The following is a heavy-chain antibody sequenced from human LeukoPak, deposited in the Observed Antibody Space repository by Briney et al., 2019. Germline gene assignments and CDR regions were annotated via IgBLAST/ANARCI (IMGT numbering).Heavy chain of an antibody. V-gene: IGHV4-39*07. CDR3: ARDVSYYYDSSGYSVGPSAFDI. D-gene: IGHD3-22*01. J-gene: IGHJ3*02. CDR2: IYDSGST. Sequence: PSETLSLTCTVSGGSIRSSYYYWGWIRQPPGKGLEWIGSIYDSGSTYYNPSLKSRVTISVDTSKNQFSPKLNSVTAADTAVYYYARDVSYYYDSSGYSVGPSAFDIWGQGTMVTVSS. CDR1: GGSIRSSYYY.